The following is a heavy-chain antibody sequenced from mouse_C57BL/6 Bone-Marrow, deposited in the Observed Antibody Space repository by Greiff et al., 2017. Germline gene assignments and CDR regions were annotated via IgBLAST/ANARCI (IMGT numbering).Heavy chain of an antibody. J-gene: IGHJ4*01. CDR3: ARSIPTTGVYYYYAMDY. D-gene: IGHD1-1*01. V-gene: IGHV1-55*01. CDR2: IYPGSGST. Sequence: VQLQQSGAELVKPGASVKMSCKASGYTFTSYWITWVKQRPGQGLEWIGDIYPGSGSTNYNEKFKSKATLTVDTSSSTAYMQLSSLTSEDSAVYYCARSIPTTGVYYYYAMDYWGQGTSVTVSS. CDR1: GYTFTSYW.